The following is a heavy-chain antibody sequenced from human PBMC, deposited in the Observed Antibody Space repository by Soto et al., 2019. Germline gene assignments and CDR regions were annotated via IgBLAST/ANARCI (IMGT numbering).Heavy chain of an antibody. D-gene: IGHD2-2*01. J-gene: IGHJ6*03. Sequence: SETLSLTCTVSGGSISSYYWSWIRQPPGKGLKWIGYIYYSGSTNYNPSLKSRVTISVDTSKNQFSLKLSSVTAADTAVYYCATRDCSSTSCYHNYYYYYMDVWGKGTTVTVSS. CDR2: IYYSGST. V-gene: IGHV4-59*08. CDR3: ATRDCSSTSCYHNYYYYYMDV. CDR1: GGSISSYY.